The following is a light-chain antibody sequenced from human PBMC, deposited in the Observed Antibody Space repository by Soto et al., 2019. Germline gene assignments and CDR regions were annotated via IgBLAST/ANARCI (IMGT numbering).Light chain of an antibody. CDR2: EKN. CDR1: SSNIGNNY. CDR3: GTWDSGRSAWV. V-gene: IGLV1-51*02. Sequence: QAVVTQPPSVSAAPGQKVTISCSGSSSNIGNNYVSWYQQLPATAPKLLIYEKNKRPSGIPDRFFGSKTGTSTTLGIAGLQTGDEDDDYCGTWDSGRSAWVFGGGTKVTVL. J-gene: IGLJ3*02.